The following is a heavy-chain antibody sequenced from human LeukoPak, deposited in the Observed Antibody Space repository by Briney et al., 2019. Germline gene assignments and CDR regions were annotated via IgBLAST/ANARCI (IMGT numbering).Heavy chain of an antibody. D-gene: IGHD1-26*01. Sequence: SVKVSCEASGGTFSSYAISWVRQAPGQGLEWMGGIIPIFGTANYAQEFQGRVTITTDESTSTAYMELSSLRSEDTAVYYCAFRGGATSGTFDPWGQGTLVTVSS. V-gene: IGHV1-69*05. J-gene: IGHJ5*02. CDR1: GGTFSSYA. CDR2: IIPIFGTA. CDR3: AFRGGATSGTFDP.